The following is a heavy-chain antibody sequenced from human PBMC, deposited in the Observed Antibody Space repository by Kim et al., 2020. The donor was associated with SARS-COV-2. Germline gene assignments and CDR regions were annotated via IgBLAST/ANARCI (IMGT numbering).Heavy chain of an antibody. CDR3: VKKDDSTGYSFPFDAFDI. CDR1: GFTFTIYA. V-gene: IGHV3-23*01. J-gene: IGHJ3*02. D-gene: IGHD3-22*01. Sequence: GGSLRLSCAASGFTFTIYAMSWVRQAPGKGLEWGSGISGSGGITYYADSVKGRFTISRDNSKNTLYLQMNSLRAEDTAVYYCVKKDDSTGYSFPFDAFDIWGQGTMVTVSS. CDR2: ISGSGGIT.